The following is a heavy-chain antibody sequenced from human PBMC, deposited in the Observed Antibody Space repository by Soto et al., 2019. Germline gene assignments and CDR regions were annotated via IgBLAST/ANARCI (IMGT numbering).Heavy chain of an antibody. J-gene: IGHJ5*02. CDR3: ARDMVVAAPGGWFDP. D-gene: IGHD2-15*01. Sequence: GGSLRLSCAASGFTFSSYSMNWVRQAPGKGLEWVSSISSSSSYIYYADSVKGRFTISRDNAKNSLYLQMNSLRAEDTAVYYCARDMVVAAPGGWFDPWGQGTLVTVSS. CDR1: GFTFSSYS. CDR2: ISSSSSYI. V-gene: IGHV3-21*01.